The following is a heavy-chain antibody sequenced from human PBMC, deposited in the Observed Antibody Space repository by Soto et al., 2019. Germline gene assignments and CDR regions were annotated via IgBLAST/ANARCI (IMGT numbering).Heavy chain of an antibody. D-gene: IGHD5-18*01. CDR1: GGSFSGYY. CDR2: INHSGST. V-gene: IGHV4-34*01. J-gene: IGHJ3*02. CDR3: ARATWIQLWLRRDAFDI. Sequence: QVQLQQWGAGLLKPSETLSLTCAVYGGSFSGYYWSWIRQPPGKGLEWIGEINHSGSTNYNPSLKGRVTISVDTSKNQFSLKLSSVTAADTAVYYCARATWIQLWLRRDAFDIWGQGTMVTVSS.